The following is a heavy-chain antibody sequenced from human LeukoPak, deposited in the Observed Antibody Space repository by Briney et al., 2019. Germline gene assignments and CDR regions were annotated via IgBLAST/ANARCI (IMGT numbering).Heavy chain of an antibody. V-gene: IGHV5-51*01. D-gene: IGHD3-22*01. CDR3: ARQRSTAYYDSSGLPYDAFDI. CDR1: GYKFTRCW. J-gene: IGHJ3*02. Sequence: GESLKISCKDSGYKFTRCWIGWVRQTPGKGLEWMGIIYPGDSDTRYSPSFQGQVTISADKSISTAYLQWSSLKASDTAMYYCARQRSTAYYDSSGLPYDAFDIWGQGTMVTVSS. CDR2: IYPGDSDT.